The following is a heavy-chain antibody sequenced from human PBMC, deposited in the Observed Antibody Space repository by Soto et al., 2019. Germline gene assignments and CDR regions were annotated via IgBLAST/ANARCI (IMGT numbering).Heavy chain of an antibody. D-gene: IGHD2-15*01. CDR1: GFTFSSYS. Sequence: GGSLRLSCAASGFTFSSYSMNWVRQAPGKGLEWVSSISSSSSYIYYADSVKGRFTISRDNAKNSLYLQMNSLRAEDTAVYYCARAEHCSGGSCYLFAFDIWGQGTMVTVSS. CDR2: ISSSSSYI. J-gene: IGHJ3*02. CDR3: ARAEHCSGGSCYLFAFDI. V-gene: IGHV3-21*01.